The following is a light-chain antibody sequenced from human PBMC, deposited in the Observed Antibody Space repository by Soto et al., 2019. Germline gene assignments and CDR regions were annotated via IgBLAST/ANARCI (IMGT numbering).Light chain of an antibody. CDR2: AVY. Sequence: QSALTQPPSASGSPGQSVTISCTGTSSDVGGYNYVSWYQHHPGKAPKLIIYAVYKRPSGVPDRVSGSKSGNTAALTVSGPQAEDEADYYCSSYVGTNSYVFGTGTKVTVL. V-gene: IGLV2-8*01. J-gene: IGLJ1*01. CDR3: SSYVGTNSYV. CDR1: SSDVGGYNY.